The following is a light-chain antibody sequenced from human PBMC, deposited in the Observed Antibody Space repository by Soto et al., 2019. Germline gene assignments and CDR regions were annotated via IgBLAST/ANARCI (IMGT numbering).Light chain of an antibody. J-gene: IGLJ2*01. CDR2: DVT. CDR3: SSYTTSRTF. CDR1: SSDVDGFNY. V-gene: IGLV2-14*03. Sequence: QSALTQPASVSGSPGQSITISCTGTSSDVDGFNYVSWYQQYPGKAPKLMIYDVTERPSGVSNRFSGSKSGNTASLTISGLQAEDEADYYCSSYTTSRTFFGGGTKLTVL.